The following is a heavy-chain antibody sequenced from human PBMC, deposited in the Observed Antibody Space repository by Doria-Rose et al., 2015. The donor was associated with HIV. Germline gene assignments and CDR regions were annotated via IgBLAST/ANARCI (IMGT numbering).Heavy chain of an antibody. CDR3: ARIKSSRWYHKYYFDF. J-gene: IGHJ4*02. CDR1: GVSLSSPGMG. D-gene: IGHD6-13*01. Sequence: QVTLKESGPVLVKPTETLTLTCTVSGVSLSSPGMGVSWIRQPPGKALEWLANIFSDDERSYKTSRNSRLTISRGASKSQVVLTMTDMDPVDTATYYCARIKSSRWYHKYYFDFWGQGTLVIVSA. CDR2: IFSDDER. V-gene: IGHV2-26*01.